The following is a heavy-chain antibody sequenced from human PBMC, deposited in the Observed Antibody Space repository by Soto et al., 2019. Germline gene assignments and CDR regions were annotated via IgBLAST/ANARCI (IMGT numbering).Heavy chain of an antibody. V-gene: IGHV3-23*01. D-gene: IGHD6-13*01. Sequence: VELLESGGGLVQPGGSLTLSCTASGFSFSNYAMHWVRQAPGKGLEWVSTIKDSGDDTYYLASVRGRFIISRDYSSNTLYLQMTSLSAEDTALYHCVKGGASYTSCWYANWGQGILVPVSS. CDR2: IKDSGDDT. J-gene: IGHJ4*02. CDR3: VKGGASYTSCWYAN. CDR1: GFSFSNYA.